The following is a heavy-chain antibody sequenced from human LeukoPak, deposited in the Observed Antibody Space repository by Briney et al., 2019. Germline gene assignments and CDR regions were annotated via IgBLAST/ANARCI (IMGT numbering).Heavy chain of an antibody. V-gene: IGHV4-59*01. CDR1: GGSISPYF. Sequence: PSETLSLTCPVSGGSISPYFWSWIRQPPGKGLEWIGYISYSGSTNYNPSLKSRVTISVDTSKNQFSLQLSSVTAADTAVYYSARDDYRGVTNFDPWGQGTLVTVSS. CDR2: ISYSGST. J-gene: IGHJ5*02. CDR3: ARDDYRGVTNFDP. D-gene: IGHD3-10*01.